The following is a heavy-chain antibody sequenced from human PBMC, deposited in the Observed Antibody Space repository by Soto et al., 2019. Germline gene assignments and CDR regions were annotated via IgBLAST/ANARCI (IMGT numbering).Heavy chain of an antibody. CDR2: IYSTGST. CDR3: ARQQWLVLNAFDI. V-gene: IGHV4-59*01. Sequence: SETLSLTCTVSGGSISSYYWSWIRQPPGKGLEWIGYIYSTGSTNYNPALKSRVTMSVDTSRNQFSLKLSSVTAADTAVYYCARQQWLVLNAFDIWGQGTMVTVSS. J-gene: IGHJ3*02. CDR1: GGSISSYY. D-gene: IGHD6-19*01.